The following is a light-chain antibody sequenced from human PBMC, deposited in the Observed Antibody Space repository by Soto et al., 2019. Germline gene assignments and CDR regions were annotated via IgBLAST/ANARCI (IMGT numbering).Light chain of an antibody. V-gene: IGKV3-20*01. CDR3: QQYGSSPPT. CDR1: QSVSSSY. J-gene: IGKJ1*01. Sequence: EIVLTQSPGTLSLSPGERASLSCRASQSVSSSYLAWYQQIPGQAPRLLINDASRRATGIADRFSGSGSGTAFTLTISRLEPEDFAVYYCQQYGSSPPTFGQGNKVEIK. CDR2: DAS.